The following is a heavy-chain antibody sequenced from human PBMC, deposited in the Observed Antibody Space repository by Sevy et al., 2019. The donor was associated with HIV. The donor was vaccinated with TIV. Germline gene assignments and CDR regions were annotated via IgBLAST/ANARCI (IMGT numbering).Heavy chain of an antibody. J-gene: IGHJ6*02. CDR2: INSDETST. V-gene: IGHV3-74*01. CDR3: ARDKSCSSTSCSKMGYYGMDV. CDR1: GFSFSRFW. Sequence: GGSLRLSCAASGFSFSRFWMHWVRQAPGKGLVWVSRINSDETSTSYADSVKGRFTISRDNARHTLFLQMNSLRAEDTAVYYCARDKSCSSTSCSKMGYYGMDVWGQGTTVTVSS. D-gene: IGHD2-2*01.